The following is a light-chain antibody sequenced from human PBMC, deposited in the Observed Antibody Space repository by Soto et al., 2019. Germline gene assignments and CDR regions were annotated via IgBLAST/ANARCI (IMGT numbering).Light chain of an antibody. V-gene: IGKV1-5*01. J-gene: IGKJ3*01. CDR3: QQYYGN. CDR1: QTINRW. CDR2: DAS. Sequence: DIQMTKSPSTLAASVGDRVTITCRASQTINRWLAGYQQKPGKAPKVLIYDASTLQSGVPPRFSGSGSGTEFTLTITSLQPDDFATSYCQQYYGNFGPGTKVHFK.